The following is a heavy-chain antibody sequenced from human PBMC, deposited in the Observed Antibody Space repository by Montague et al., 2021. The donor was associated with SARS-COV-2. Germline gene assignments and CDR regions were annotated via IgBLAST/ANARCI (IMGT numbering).Heavy chain of an antibody. CDR3: AIAGYSSNWDNWIDP. J-gene: IGHJ5*02. V-gene: IGHV4-4*07. CDR1: GXSISDYY. Sequence: SETLSLTCRVSGXSISDYYGSWIRQSGGKGLEWIGRIYSRGGTNYNPSLKSRVTMSVDTSKKQFSLKLNSVTAVDTAFYYCAIAGYSSNWDNWIDPWGQGTLVTVSS. D-gene: IGHD6-13*01. CDR2: IYSRGGT.